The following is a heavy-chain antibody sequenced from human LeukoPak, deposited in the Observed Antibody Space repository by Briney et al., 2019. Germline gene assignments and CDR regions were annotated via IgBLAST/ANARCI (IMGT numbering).Heavy chain of an antibody. Sequence: GGSLRLSCVASGFTFDDYGMSWVRQAPGKGLEWVSGINWSGRSTGYADSVKGRFTISRYSAESSLYLQMNGLRAEDTALYYCARNYGGYVGTDYWGQGTLVIVCS. J-gene: IGHJ4*02. CDR1: GFTFDDYG. CDR2: INWSGRST. CDR3: ARNYGGYVGTDY. V-gene: IGHV3-20*04. D-gene: IGHD4/OR15-4a*01.